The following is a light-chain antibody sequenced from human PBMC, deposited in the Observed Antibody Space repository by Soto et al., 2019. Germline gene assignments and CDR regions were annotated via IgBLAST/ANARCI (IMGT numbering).Light chain of an antibody. CDR3: QQYNSYWT. CDR1: QNINTW. J-gene: IGKJ1*01. Sequence: GYRVPIPCRASQNINTWLAWYQQKPGKAPKLLIYDAFGLESGVPSRFSGSGSGTEFTLTISSLQPDDFATYYCQQYNSYWTFGQGTKVDIK. V-gene: IGKV1-5*01. CDR2: DAF.